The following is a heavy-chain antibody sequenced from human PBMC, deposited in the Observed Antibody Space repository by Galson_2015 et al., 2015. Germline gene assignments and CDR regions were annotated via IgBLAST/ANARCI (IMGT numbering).Heavy chain of an antibody. Sequence: SVKVSCRASGYTFTSSGISWVRQAPGQGLEWMGWISAYNGNTNYAQKLQGRVTMTTDTSTSTAYMELRSLRSDDTAVYYCARDLTRAAAGTDWGQGTLVTVSS. V-gene: IGHV1-18*01. CDR2: ISAYNGNT. CDR3: ARDLTRAAAGTD. CDR1: GYTFTSSG. J-gene: IGHJ4*02. D-gene: IGHD6-13*01.